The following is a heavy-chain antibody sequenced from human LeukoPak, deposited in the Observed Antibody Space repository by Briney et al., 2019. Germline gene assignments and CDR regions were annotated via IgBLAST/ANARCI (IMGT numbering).Heavy chain of an antibody. CDR1: GYTFTSYD. CDR2: MNPNSGNT. J-gene: IGHJ4*02. V-gene: IGHV1-8*01. CDR3: ARGLPVPGIAVAGEFDY. Sequence: GASVKVSCKASGYTFTSYDINWVRQATGQGLEWMGWMNPNSGNTGYAQKFQGRVTMTRNTSISTAYMELSSLRSEDTAVCYCARGLPVPGIAVAGEFDYWGQGTLVTVSS. D-gene: IGHD6-19*01.